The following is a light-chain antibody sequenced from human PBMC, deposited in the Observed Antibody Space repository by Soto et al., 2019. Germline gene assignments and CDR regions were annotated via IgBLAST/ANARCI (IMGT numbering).Light chain of an antibody. CDR3: CSYAGSSTYV. CDR1: GRDVGSYNL. V-gene: IGLV2-23*01. CDR2: EGS. Sequence: QSALTQPASVSGSPGQSIAISCTGTGRDVGSYNLVSWYQQHPGKAPKVMIYEGSKRPSGVSDRFSGSKSGNTASLTISGLQADDEADYYCCSYAGSSTYVFGTGTKLTVL. J-gene: IGLJ1*01.